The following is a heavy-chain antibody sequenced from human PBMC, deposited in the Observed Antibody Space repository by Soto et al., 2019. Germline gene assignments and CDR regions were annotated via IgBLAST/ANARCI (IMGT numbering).Heavy chain of an antibody. V-gene: IGHV3-53*01. J-gene: IGHJ6*02. CDR2: IYRGGTI. D-gene: IGHD6-19*01. CDR3: AKYQGIAVAGPYYYYYGTDV. CDR1: GFSVSAYY. Sequence: PGGSLRLSCAASGFSVSAYYMTWVRQAPGKGLEWLSNIYRGGTIHYSDSVKGRFTISRDDSRNTLYLHMNSLRAEDTAVYYCAKYQGIAVAGPYYYYYGTDVWGQGTTVTVSS.